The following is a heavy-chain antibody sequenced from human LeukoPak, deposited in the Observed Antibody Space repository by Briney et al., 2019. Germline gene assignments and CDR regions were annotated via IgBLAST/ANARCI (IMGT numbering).Heavy chain of an antibody. Sequence: PSETLSLTCTVSGGSISSYYWSWIRQPPGKGLEWIGYIYYSGSTNYNPSLKSRVTISVDTSKNQFSLKLSSVTAADTAVYYCARDRLYSGSYSDLDYWGQGTLVTVSS. CDR1: GGSISSYY. CDR2: IYYSGST. D-gene: IGHD1-26*01. J-gene: IGHJ4*02. V-gene: IGHV4-59*01. CDR3: ARDRLYSGSYSDLDY.